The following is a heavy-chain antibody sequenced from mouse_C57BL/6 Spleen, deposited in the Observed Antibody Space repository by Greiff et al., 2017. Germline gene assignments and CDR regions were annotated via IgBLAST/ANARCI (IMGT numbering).Heavy chain of an antibody. V-gene: IGHV3-1*01. CDR3: AMAFYAMDD. CDR2: ISYNGST. CDR1: GYSITSDYD. J-gene: IGHJ4*01. Sequence: ESGPGLVKPSQSLYLTCTVTGYSITSDYDWPWIRQFPGNKLGWMVYISYNGSTNYNPSLKSRISITHDTSKNNYFLKLNSVATEDTATFYCAMAFYAMDDWGQGTSVTVSS.